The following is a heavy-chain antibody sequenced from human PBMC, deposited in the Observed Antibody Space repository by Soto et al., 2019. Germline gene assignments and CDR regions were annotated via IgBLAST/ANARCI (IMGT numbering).Heavy chain of an antibody. CDR3: AKDLGDYYDSSGYYYFDY. CDR2: ISGSGGST. Sequence: GVLSVSFSGSGLTFSNYAMRWARQAPGNGLEWVSAISGSGGSTYYADSVQGRFTISRDNSKNTLYLQMKSLRAEDTAVYYCAKDLGDYYDSSGYYYFDYWGQGTLVPGSS. J-gene: IGHJ4*02. D-gene: IGHD3-22*01. CDR1: GLTFSNYA. V-gene: IGHV3-23*01.